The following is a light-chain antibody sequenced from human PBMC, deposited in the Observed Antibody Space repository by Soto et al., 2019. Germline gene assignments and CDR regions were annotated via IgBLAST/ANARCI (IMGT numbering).Light chain of an antibody. Sequence: EIVMTQSPATLSVSPGERATLSCRASQSIANRLAWYQQKPGQAPRLLIYGASTRATGVPARFSGSGSGTEFTLTISSLQSEDFAVYHCQQYNNWLALTFGGGTKVEIK. CDR1: QSIANR. V-gene: IGKV3-15*01. CDR2: GAS. J-gene: IGKJ4*01. CDR3: QQYNNWLALT.